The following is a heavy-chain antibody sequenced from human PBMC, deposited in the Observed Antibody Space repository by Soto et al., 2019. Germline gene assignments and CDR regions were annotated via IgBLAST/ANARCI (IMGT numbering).Heavy chain of an antibody. CDR3: ARGYWVEGYGAGTYFDY. Sequence: EVLLVQSGGGLVQPGGSLRLSCAPSGLSVTSNYMARVRQAPGKGLEWVSVIYSGSTTHHADSVKGRFTISRDSSSNTLYLQMSSLRVEDTALYYCARGYWVEGYGAGTYFDYWGQGTLVTVSS. J-gene: IGHJ4*02. CDR1: GLSVTSNY. D-gene: IGHD2-15*01. CDR2: IYSGSTT. V-gene: IGHV3-66*01.